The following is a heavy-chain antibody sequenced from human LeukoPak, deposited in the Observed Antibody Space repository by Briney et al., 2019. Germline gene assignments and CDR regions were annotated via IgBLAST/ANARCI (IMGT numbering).Heavy chain of an antibody. CDR2: INHSGST. Sequence: SETLSLTCAVYGGSFSGYYWSWIRRPPGKGLEWIGEINHSGSTNYNPSLKSRVTISVDTSKNQFSLKLSSVTAADTAVYYCARGQPRYYGMDVWGQGTTVTVSS. D-gene: IGHD2-2*01. J-gene: IGHJ6*02. V-gene: IGHV4-34*01. CDR3: ARGQPRYYGMDV. CDR1: GGSFSGYY.